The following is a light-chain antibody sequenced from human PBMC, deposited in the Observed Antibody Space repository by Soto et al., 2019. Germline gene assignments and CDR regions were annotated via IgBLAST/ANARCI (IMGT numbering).Light chain of an antibody. V-gene: IGLV2-14*03. CDR3: NSYTTSNTFV. CDR1: SSYIFAHNF. CDR2: EVI. Sequence: QSLLTHPASVSRSPGQAITVSCSGTSSYIFAHNFVSWYQQHPGKAPKLIIYEVINRPSGVSDLFSGSKSGNTASLTISGIQSEDEADYYCNSYTTSNTFVFGSWTKVPVL. J-gene: IGLJ1*01.